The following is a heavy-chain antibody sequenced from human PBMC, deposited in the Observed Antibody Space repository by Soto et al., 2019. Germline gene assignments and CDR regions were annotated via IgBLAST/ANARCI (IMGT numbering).Heavy chain of an antibody. J-gene: IGHJ5*02. CDR2: IYGDDDK. CDR1: GFSLTTSGVG. D-gene: IGHD6-13*01. Sequence: QITLNESGPALVKPTQTLTLTCTFSGFSLTTSGVGVHWLRQPPGKALEWLAVIYGDDDKRYNPSLETKLTITTDTSKNQVVLTMTNMDPLDTATYYCAHNPSYSTSGYIRDDWFDPWGHGTLVTVSS. V-gene: IGHV2-5*02. CDR3: AHNPSYSTSGYIRDDWFDP.